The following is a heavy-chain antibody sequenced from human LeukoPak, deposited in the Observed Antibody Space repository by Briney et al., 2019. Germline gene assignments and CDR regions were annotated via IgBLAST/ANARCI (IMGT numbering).Heavy chain of an antibody. CDR1: GFTFSSYG. CDR3: ARDWPYCSGGNCYGN. D-gene: IGHD2-15*01. V-gene: IGHV3-33*01. J-gene: IGHJ4*02. Sequence: GGSLRLSCAASGFTFSSYGMHWVRQAPGKGLEWVAVIWYDGSNKYYADSVKGRFTISRDNSKNTLYLQMNSLRAEDTAVYYCARDWPYCSGGNCYGNWGQGTLVTVSS. CDR2: IWYDGSNK.